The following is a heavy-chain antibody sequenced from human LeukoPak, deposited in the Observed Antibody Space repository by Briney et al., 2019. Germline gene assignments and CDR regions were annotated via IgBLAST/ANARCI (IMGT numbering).Heavy chain of an antibody. D-gene: IGHD5-24*01. Sequence: GSLRLSCAASGLTFSSYGMHWVRQAPGKGLEWVAVISYDGSNKYYADSVKGRFTISRDNSKNTLYLQMNSLRAEDTAVYYCAKDHRKSGGWQQFGALLYWGQGTLVTVSS. J-gene: IGHJ4*02. CDR2: ISYDGSNK. CDR1: GLTFSSYG. CDR3: AKDHRKSGGWQQFGALLY. V-gene: IGHV3-30*18.